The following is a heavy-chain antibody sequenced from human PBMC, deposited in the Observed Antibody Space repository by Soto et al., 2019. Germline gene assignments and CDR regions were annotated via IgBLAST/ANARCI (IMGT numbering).Heavy chain of an antibody. D-gene: IGHD3-22*01. Sequence: PGGSLRLSCAASGFTFSSYSMNWVRQAPGQGLEWVSYISSSSSTIYYAGSVKGRFTIPRDNAKNSLYLQMNSLRDEDTAVYYCEGMTVNPSYEMDVWGQETTVAVSS. J-gene: IGHJ6*02. CDR1: GFTFSSYS. CDR3: EGMTVNPSYEMDV. CDR2: ISSSSSTI. V-gene: IGHV3-48*02.